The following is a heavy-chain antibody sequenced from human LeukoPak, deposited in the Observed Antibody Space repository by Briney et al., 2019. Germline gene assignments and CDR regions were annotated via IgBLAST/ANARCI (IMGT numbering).Heavy chain of an antibody. CDR3: ARGLLRYFAWLGFDY. CDR2: INPNSGCT. CDR1: VYTFTGYY. V-gene: IGHV1-2*02. D-gene: IGHD3-9*01. J-gene: IGHJ4*02. Sequence: ASVKVSCKASVYTFTGYYMHGVRQAPAQGRAWMGWINPNSGCTNYAQKVHGRATMTRETSISTAYIEMSRLRSDDTAVYYRARGLLRYFAWLGFDYSGEGTPVTASS.